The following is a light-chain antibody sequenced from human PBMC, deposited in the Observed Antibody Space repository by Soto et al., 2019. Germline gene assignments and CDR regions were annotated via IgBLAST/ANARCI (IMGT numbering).Light chain of an antibody. V-gene: IGLV1-40*01. CDR3: QSYDNTLSASV. Sequence: QSVLTQPPSVSGAPGQRVTISCTGSSSNIGAGHVVHWYQQFPGRAPNLLIYGSSNRPSGVSDRFSGSKSGTSASLAITGLQAEDEADYYCQSYDNTLSASVFGGGTKLTVL. CDR2: GSS. CDR1: SSNIGAGHV. J-gene: IGLJ2*01.